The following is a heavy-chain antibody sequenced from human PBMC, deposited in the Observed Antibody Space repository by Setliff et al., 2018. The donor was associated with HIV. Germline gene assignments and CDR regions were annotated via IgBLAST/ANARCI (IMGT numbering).Heavy chain of an antibody. Sequence: ASVKVSCKASGYTFSCYYIHWVRQAPGQGLEWMGWSNPNNGDSNYPRKFRGRVTMTRDTSITTAAMELTRLTSDDTAVYYCARDSSGITGTNSFDYWGQGTLGTVS. D-gene: IGHD1-20*01. V-gene: IGHV1-2*02. CDR2: SNPNNGDS. CDR1: GYTFSCYY. CDR3: ARDSSGITGTNSFDY. J-gene: IGHJ4*02.